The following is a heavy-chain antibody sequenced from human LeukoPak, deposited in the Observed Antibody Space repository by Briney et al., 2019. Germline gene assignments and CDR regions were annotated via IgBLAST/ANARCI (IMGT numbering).Heavy chain of an antibody. CDR1: GGSFSGYY. J-gene: IGHJ3*02. CDR2: INHSGST. V-gene: IGHV4-34*01. Sequence: PSETLSLTCAVYGGSFSGYYWSWIRQPPGKGLEWIGEINHSGSTNYNPSLKSRVTISVDTSKNQFSLKLSSVTAADTAVYYCARGLRRGAFDIWGQGTMVTVSS. CDR3: ARGLRRGAFDI.